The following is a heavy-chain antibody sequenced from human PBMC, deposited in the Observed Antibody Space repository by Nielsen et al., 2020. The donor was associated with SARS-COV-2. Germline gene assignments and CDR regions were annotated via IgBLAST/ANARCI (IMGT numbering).Heavy chain of an antibody. V-gene: IGHV4-34*01. CDR2: INHSGST. Sequence: FEVYDGSFRGYYWSGIRKPPGKGLEWIGVINHSGSTNYNPSLKSRVTISVDTSKNQFSLKLSSVTAADTAVYYCARGAIAAAGTCWFDPWGQGTLVTVSS. CDR3: ARGAIAAAGTCWFDP. J-gene: IGHJ5*02. CDR1: DGSFRGYY. D-gene: IGHD6-13*01.